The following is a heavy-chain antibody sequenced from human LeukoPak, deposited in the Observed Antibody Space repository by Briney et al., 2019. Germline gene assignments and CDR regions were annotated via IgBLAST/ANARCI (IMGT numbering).Heavy chain of an antibody. CDR1: GGTFPTYA. Sequence: VKVSCKASGGTFPTYAISWVRQAPGQGLEWMGGIIPIFGTANYAQKFQGRVTITADESTSTAYMELSSLRSEDTAVYYCARDLIAAAGTWSWYYGMDVWGKGTTVTVSS. D-gene: IGHD6-13*01. J-gene: IGHJ6*04. CDR3: ARDLIAAAGTWSWYYGMDV. CDR2: IIPIFGTA. V-gene: IGHV1-69*01.